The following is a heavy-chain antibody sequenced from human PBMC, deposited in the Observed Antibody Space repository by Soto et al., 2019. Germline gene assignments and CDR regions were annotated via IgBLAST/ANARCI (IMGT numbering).Heavy chain of an antibody. Sequence: QITLEESGPTLVKPTQTLTLTCTFSGFSLTTTGVGVGWIRQAPGKALDYLAIIFWDDDKYYSPPLKSMVAITXDXXKNPVVIIKTINDSQDSGTYYCGYRRHQRATYLSVGGCGTPVTAST. CDR3: GYRRHQRATYLSV. CDR1: GFSLTTTGVG. D-gene: IGHD2-2*01. J-gene: IGHJ2*01. CDR2: IFWDDDK. V-gene: IGHV2-5*02.